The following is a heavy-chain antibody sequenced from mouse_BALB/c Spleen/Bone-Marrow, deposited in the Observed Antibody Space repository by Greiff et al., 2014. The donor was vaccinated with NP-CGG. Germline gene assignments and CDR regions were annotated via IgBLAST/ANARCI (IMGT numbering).Heavy chain of an antibody. Sequence: VQLQQSAAELARPGASVKMSCKTSGYTFTYYTMHWVKQRPGQGLEWIGYINPSNGYTDYNQKFKDKTTLTTDKSSSTAYLQLSSLTSEDSAVYYCVRENYDYDGDAMDYWGQGTSVTVSS. CDR3: VRENYDYDGDAMDY. V-gene: IGHV1-4*02. CDR2: INPSNGYT. J-gene: IGHJ4*01. D-gene: IGHD2-4*01. CDR1: GYTFTYYT.